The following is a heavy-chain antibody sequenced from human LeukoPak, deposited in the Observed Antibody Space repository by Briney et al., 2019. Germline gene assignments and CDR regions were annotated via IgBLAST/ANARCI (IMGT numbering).Heavy chain of an antibody. V-gene: IGHV4-4*09. CDR2: IYTSGST. J-gene: IGHJ3*02. CDR1: GGSISSYY. Sequence: SETLSLTCTVSGGSISSYYWSWIRQPPGKGLEWIGYIYTSGSTNYNPSLKSRVTISVDTSKNQFSLKLSSVTAADTAVHYCARLRPTTVTNLYAFDIWGQGTMVTVSS. CDR3: ARLRPTTVTNLYAFDI. D-gene: IGHD4-17*01.